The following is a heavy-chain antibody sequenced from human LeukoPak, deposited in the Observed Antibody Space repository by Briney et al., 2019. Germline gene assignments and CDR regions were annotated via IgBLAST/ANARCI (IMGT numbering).Heavy chain of an antibody. CDR1: GFTFDDYG. D-gene: IGHD3-3*02. CDR3: ARGLSPFLEWLPGVNYFDY. J-gene: IGHJ4*02. Sequence: RPAGSLRLSCAASGFTFDDYGMSWVRQAPGKGLEWVSGINWNGGSTGYADSVKGRFTISRDNAKNSLYLQMNSLRAEDTTLYYCARGLSPFLEWLPGVNYFDYCGQGALVTVSS. V-gene: IGHV3-20*04. CDR2: INWNGGST.